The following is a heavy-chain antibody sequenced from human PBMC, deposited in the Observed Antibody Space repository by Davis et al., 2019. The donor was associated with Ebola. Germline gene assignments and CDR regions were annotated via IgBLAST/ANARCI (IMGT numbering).Heavy chain of an antibody. Sequence: GGSLRLSCAASGFTFSSYAMSWVRQAPGKGLAWVSTITGSADSTYYADSVKGRFTISRDNSKNTIFLQMSSLRAEDTAVYYCAKHVGDYIRAFDYWGQGALVTVSS. CDR2: ITGSADST. V-gene: IGHV3-23*01. J-gene: IGHJ4*02. CDR1: GFTFSSYA. D-gene: IGHD3-10*01. CDR3: AKHVGDYIRAFDY.